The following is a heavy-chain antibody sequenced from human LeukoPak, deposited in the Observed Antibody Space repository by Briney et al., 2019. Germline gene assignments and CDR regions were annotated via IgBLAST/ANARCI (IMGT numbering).Heavy chain of an antibody. D-gene: IGHD2-2*01. Sequence: GGSLRLSCAASGFTFSGSAMHWVRQASGKGLEWVTNIKEDGSEKYYVDSVKGRFTISRDNAKNSLYLQMNSLRAEDTALYSCAREGVVPAATIAFDYWGQGTLVTVSS. CDR2: IKEDGSEK. V-gene: IGHV3-7*03. CDR3: AREGVVPAATIAFDY. CDR1: GFTFSGSA. J-gene: IGHJ4*02.